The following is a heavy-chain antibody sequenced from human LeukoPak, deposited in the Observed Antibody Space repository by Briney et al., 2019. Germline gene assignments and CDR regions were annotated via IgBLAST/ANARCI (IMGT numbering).Heavy chain of an antibody. D-gene: IGHD3-10*01. J-gene: IGHJ4*02. CDR1: GGSVSSASFY. Sequence: SETLSLTCTVSGGSVSSASFYWSWIRQPPGKELEWIGNIYYSGSTKYNPSLTSRVTISVDTSKNQFTLKLSSVTAADTAVYYCARVDYYGSGRYYFDHWGQGTLVTVSS. CDR3: ARVDYYGSGRYYFDH. V-gene: IGHV4-61*01. CDR2: IYYSGST.